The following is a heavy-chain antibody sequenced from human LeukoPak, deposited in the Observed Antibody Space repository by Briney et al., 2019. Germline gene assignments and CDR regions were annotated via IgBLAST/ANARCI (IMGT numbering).Heavy chain of an antibody. Sequence: PGGSLRLSCAASGFTFSSYEMNWVRQAPGKGLEWVGRIKSKTDGGTTDYAAPVKGRFTISRDDSKNTLYLQMNSLKTEDTAVYYCTTPPHNYDILTGYSVDYWGQGTLVTVSS. CDR2: IKSKTDGGTT. CDR3: TTPPHNYDILTGYSVDY. CDR1: GFTFSSYE. D-gene: IGHD3-9*01. J-gene: IGHJ4*02. V-gene: IGHV3-15*01.